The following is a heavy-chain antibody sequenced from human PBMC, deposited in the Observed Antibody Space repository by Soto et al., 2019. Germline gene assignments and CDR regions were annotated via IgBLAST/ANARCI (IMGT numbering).Heavy chain of an antibody. V-gene: IGHV4-59*01. CDR2: IYYSGST. CDR1: GGSISIYY. D-gene: IGHD3-22*01. Sequence: SETLSLTCTVSGGSISIYYWSWIRQPPGKGLEWIGYIYYSGSTNYNPSLKSRVTISVDTSKNQFSLKLSSVTAADTAVYYCARGVYYYDSSGLTTEFDYLGQGTLVTVSS. J-gene: IGHJ4*02. CDR3: ARGVYYYDSSGLTTEFDY.